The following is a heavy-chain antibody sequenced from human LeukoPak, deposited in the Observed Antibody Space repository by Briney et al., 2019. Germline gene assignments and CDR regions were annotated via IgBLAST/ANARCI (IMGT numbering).Heavy chain of an antibody. D-gene: IGHD4-17*01. CDR1: GYTLTELS. Sequence: GASVNVSYKVSGYTLTELSMHWVRQAPGKGLEGMGGFDPEDGETIYAQKYQGRVTMTQDTSTDTAYMELSRLGSEDTTVYYCATRVYGDYLYYYSMDVWGKGTTVTVSS. CDR2: FDPEDGET. J-gene: IGHJ6*03. V-gene: IGHV1-24*01. CDR3: ATRVYGDYLYYYSMDV.